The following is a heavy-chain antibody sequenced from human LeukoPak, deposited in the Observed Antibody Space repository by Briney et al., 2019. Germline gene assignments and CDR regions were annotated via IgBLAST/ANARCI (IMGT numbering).Heavy chain of an antibody. D-gene: IGHD1-26*01. Sequence: ASVKVSCKASGYTFTSYDINWVRQATGQGLEWRGWMNPNSGNTGYAQKFKGRVTKTRNTSMSTANMELSSLRSDDTAVYYCARAWDSSDYWGQGTLVTVTS. V-gene: IGHV1-8*01. CDR2: MNPNSGNT. CDR1: GYTFTSYD. J-gene: IGHJ4*02. CDR3: ARAWDSSDY.